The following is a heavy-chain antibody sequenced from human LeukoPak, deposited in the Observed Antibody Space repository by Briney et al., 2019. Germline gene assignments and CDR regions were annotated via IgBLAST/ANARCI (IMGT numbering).Heavy chain of an antibody. V-gene: IGHV1-18*01. D-gene: IGHD2-2*01. CDR2: ISAYNGNT. CDR1: GYTFTGYG. Sequence: ASVKVSCKASGYTFTGYGISWVRQAPGQGLEWMGWISAYNGNTNYAQKLQGRVTMTTDTSTSTAYMELRSLRSDDTAVYYCARTIYSDIVVVPAAYNWFDPWGQGTLVTVSS. J-gene: IGHJ5*02. CDR3: ARTIYSDIVVVPAAYNWFDP.